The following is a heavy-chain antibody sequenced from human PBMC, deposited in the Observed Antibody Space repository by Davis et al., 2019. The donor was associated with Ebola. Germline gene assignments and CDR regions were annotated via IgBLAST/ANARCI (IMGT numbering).Heavy chain of an antibody. J-gene: IGHJ4*02. D-gene: IGHD1-26*01. CDR1: GFTFSSYW. CDR3: AREGGWELLTH. V-gene: IGHV3-7*01. CDR2: IKQDGSEK. Sequence: GESLKISCAASGFTFSSYWMSWVRQAPGKGLEWVAKIKQDGSEKYYVDSVKGRFTISRENAKNSLYLQMKSLRAEDTAVYYCAREGGWELLTHWGQGTLVTVSS.